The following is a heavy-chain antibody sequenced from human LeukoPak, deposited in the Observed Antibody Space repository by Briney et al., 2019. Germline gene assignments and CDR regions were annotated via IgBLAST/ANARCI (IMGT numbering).Heavy chain of an antibody. Sequence: SETLSLTCAVYGGSFSGYYWSWIRQPPGKGLEWIGEINHSGSTNYNPSLESRVTISVDTSKSHFSLNLSSVTAADTAVYYCAARLRYFDWLTYYFDYWGQGTLVTVSS. V-gene: IGHV4-34*01. CDR2: INHSGST. CDR3: AARLRYFDWLTYYFDY. CDR1: GGSFSGYY. J-gene: IGHJ4*02. D-gene: IGHD3-9*01.